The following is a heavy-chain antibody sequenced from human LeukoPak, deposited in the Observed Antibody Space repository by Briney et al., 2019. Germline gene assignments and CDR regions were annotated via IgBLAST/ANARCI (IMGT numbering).Heavy chain of an antibody. CDR2: FYPEDGEA. CDR1: GYTLTELS. Sequence: PGASVTVSCKVSGYTLTELSMHWVRQAPGKGREWMGGFYPEDGEAIYARKFQGRVTMTEDTSTDTAYMELSSLRSEDTDVYYCAAQTIAAAGPGGFDPWGQGTLVTVSS. CDR3: AAQTIAAAGPGGFDP. D-gene: IGHD6-13*01. J-gene: IGHJ5*02. V-gene: IGHV1-24*01.